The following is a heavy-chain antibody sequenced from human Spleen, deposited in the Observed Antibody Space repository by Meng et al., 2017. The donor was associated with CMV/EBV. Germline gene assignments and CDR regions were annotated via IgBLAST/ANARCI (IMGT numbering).Heavy chain of an antibody. Sequence: CGRTFSGYYWSWIRQPPGKGLEWIGEINHSESNNYNPSLKSRVTISVDTSKNQFSLKLSSVTAADTAMYYCARFTVGYSSSLRWFDPWGQGTLVTVSS. CDR3: ARFTVGYSSSLRWFDP. D-gene: IGHD6-13*01. V-gene: IGHV4-34*01. CDR1: GRTFSGYY. CDR2: INHSESN. J-gene: IGHJ5*02.